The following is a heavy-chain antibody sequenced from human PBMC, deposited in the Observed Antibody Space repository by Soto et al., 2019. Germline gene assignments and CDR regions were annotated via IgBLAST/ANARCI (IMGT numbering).Heavy chain of an antibody. D-gene: IGHD3-16*01. Sequence: QVQLQQWGGGLLKPSETLSLTYGLHRGSFSYFHWSWIRQPPGKGLEWIGEIHSSGSTNYNPSLRSRVTMSIDTSAMQFSLTLNSVTAADTAVYYCARGGGNPASTNDFWGQGALVTVSS. CDR3: ARGGGNPASTNDF. CDR2: IHSSGST. V-gene: IGHV4-34*01. CDR1: RGSFSYFH. J-gene: IGHJ4*02.